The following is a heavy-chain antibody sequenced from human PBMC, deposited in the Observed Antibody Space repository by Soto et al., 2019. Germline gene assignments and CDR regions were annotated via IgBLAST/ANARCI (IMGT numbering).Heavy chain of an antibody. CDR2: ISSSSSTI. CDR1: GFTFSSYS. CDR3: ARESLGAAAGPKSYYYYYMDV. J-gene: IGHJ6*03. D-gene: IGHD6-13*01. Sequence: GGSLRLSCAASGFTFSSYSMNWVRQAPGKGLEWVSYISSSSSTIYYADSVKGRFTISRDNAKNSLYLQMNSLRAEDTAVYYCARESLGAAAGPKSYYYYYMDVWGKGTTVTVSS. V-gene: IGHV3-48*01.